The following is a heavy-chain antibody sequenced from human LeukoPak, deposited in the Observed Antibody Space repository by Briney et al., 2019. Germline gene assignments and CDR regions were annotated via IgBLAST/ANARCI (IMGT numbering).Heavy chain of an antibody. CDR3: ARWYSHGRYFDY. D-gene: IGHD6-13*01. CDR2: TSDSGGHT. J-gene: IGHJ4*02. CDR1: GGSFSGYY. Sequence: SETLSLTCAVYGGSFSGYYWSWLRQPPGKGLEWIGYTSDSGGHTDYKPSLKSRVTISVDTSKNQFSVKLTSATAADTAVYYCARWYSHGRYFDYWGQGALVTVSS. V-gene: IGHV4-34*01.